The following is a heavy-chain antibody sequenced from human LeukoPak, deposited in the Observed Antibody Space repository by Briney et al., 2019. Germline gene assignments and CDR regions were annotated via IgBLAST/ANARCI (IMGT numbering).Heavy chain of an antibody. J-gene: IGHJ4*02. CDR1: GFTFSSYW. V-gene: IGHV3-74*01. CDR3: ASSGSYFHFDY. Sequence: PGGSLRLSCAASGFTFSSYWMHWVRQAPGKGLVWVSRINSDGSSTSYADSVKGRFTISRDNAKNSLYLQMNSLRAEDTAVYYCASSGSYFHFDYWGQGTLVTVSS. D-gene: IGHD1-26*01. CDR2: INSDGSST.